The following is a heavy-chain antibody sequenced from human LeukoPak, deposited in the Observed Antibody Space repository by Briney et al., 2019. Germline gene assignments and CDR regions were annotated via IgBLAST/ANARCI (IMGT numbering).Heavy chain of an antibody. CDR3: ARDRVEFTIFGVVILPYYGMDV. Sequence: GGSLRLSCAASGFTFSSYWMSWVRQAPGKGLEWVANIKQDGSEKYYVDSVEGRFTISRDNAKNSLYLQMNSLRAEDTAVYYCARDRVEFTIFGVVILPYYGMDVWGQGTTVTVSS. CDR1: GFTFSSYW. D-gene: IGHD3-3*01. J-gene: IGHJ6*02. CDR2: IKQDGSEK. V-gene: IGHV3-7*01.